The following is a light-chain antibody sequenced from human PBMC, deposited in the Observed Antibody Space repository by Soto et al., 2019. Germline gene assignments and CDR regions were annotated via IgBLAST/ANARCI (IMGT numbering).Light chain of an antibody. Sequence: DIEMTQSPSSLSASVGDTVTITCRATQTIDYYLNWYQQKPGKAPKFLVYFSSTLQSGVPSRFSGSGSGTDFTLTIAGLQPEDFGTYFCQQSHRTPRTFGQGTKVEIQ. V-gene: IGKV1-39*01. CDR1: QTIDYY. CDR2: FSS. CDR3: QQSHRTPRT. J-gene: IGKJ1*01.